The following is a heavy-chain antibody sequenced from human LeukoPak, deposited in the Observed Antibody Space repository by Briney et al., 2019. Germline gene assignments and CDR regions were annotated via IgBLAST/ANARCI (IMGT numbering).Heavy chain of an antibody. D-gene: IGHD6-19*01. CDR1: GFTFSSYS. J-gene: IGHJ4*02. V-gene: IGHV3-21*01. Sequence: PGGSLRLSCAASGFTFSSYSMNWVRQAPGKGLEWVSSISSSSYIYYADSVKGRFTISRDNAKNSLYLQINSLRAEDTAVYYCARDWAVAGKGYYFDYWGQGTLVTVSS. CDR2: ISSSSYI. CDR3: ARDWAVAGKGYYFDY.